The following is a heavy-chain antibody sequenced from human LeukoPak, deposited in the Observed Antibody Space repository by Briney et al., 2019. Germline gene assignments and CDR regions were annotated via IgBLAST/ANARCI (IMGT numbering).Heavy chain of an antibody. CDR3: GRDLPPYGWGSYCDY. Sequence: GGSLRLSCAASGFTFSTYALHWVRQAPAKGLEWVAVISYDESKRYYADSVKGRFTISRDTSENMLYLQMNSLRTEDTAIYYCGRDLPPYGWGSYCDYWGQGTLVTVSS. V-gene: IGHV3-30*04. CDR2: ISYDESKR. J-gene: IGHJ4*02. D-gene: IGHD3-10*01. CDR1: GFTFSTYA.